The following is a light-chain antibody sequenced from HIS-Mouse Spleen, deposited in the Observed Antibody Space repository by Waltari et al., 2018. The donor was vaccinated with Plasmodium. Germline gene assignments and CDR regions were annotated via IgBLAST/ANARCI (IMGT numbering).Light chain of an antibody. V-gene: IGLV3-1*01. CDR3: QAWDSSTVV. J-gene: IGLJ2*01. CDR2: QDS. Sequence: SYELTQPPSVSVSPGQTASIHCSGDKWGENYACWYQQKPGQYPVLVIYQDSKRPSGIPERFSGSNSGNTATLTISGTQAMDEADYYCQAWDSSTVVFGGGTKLTVL. CDR1: KWGENY.